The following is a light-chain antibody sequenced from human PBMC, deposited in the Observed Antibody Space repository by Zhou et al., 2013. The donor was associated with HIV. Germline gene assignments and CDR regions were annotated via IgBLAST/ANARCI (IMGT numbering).Light chain of an antibody. CDR1: QSVSSSY. CDR2: GAS. CDR3: QQRDNWPIT. V-gene: IGKV3D-20*02. J-gene: IGKJ5*01. Sequence: EIVLTQSPGTLSLSPGERATLSCRASQSVSSSYLAWYQQKPGQAPRLLIYGASSRATSIPDRFSGSGSGTDFTLTISRLEPEDFAVYYCQQRDNWPITFGQGTRLEI.